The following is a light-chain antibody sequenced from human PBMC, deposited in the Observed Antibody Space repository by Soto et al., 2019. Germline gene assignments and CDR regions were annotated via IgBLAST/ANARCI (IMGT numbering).Light chain of an antibody. V-gene: IGLV2-8*01. CDR1: SSDVGGYNY. CDR2: EVN. J-gene: IGLJ1*01. CDR3: SSYAGSNNFGV. Sequence: QSALTQPPSASGSPGQSVTISCTGTSSDVGGYNYVSWYQQHPGKAPKLMIYEVNKRPSGVPDRFSGSKSGNTASLTVSGLQAEDEAYYYCSSYAGSNNFGVFGTGTKSP.